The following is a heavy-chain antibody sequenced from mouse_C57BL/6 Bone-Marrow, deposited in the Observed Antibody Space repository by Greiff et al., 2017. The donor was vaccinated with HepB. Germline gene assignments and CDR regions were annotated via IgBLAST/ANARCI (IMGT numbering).Heavy chain of an antibody. CDR2: IYPGDGDT. Sequence: QVQLQQSGPELVKPGASVKISCKASGYAFSSSWMNWVKQRPGKGLEWIGRIYPGDGDTNYNGKFKGKATLTADKSSSTAYMQLSSLTSEDSAVYFCARGYDGSSPYYFDYWGQGTTLTVSS. J-gene: IGHJ2*01. D-gene: IGHD1-1*01. CDR3: ARGYDGSSPYYFDY. V-gene: IGHV1-82*01. CDR1: GYAFSSSW.